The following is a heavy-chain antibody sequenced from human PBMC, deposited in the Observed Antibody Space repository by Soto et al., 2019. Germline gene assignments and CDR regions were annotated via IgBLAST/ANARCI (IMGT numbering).Heavy chain of an antibody. CDR1: GFTFSSYE. J-gene: IGHJ4*02. Sequence: GGSLRLSCAASGFTFSSYEMNWVRQAPGKGLEWVSYISSSGSTIYYADSVKGRFTISRDNAKNSLYLEMNSLRAEDTAVYYCARESEDLTSNFDYWGQGTLVTVSS. CDR3: ARESEDLTSNFDY. CDR2: ISSSGSTI. V-gene: IGHV3-48*03.